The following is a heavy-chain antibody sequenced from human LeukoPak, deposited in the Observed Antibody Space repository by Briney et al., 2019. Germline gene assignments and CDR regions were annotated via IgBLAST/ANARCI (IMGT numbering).Heavy chain of an antibody. CDR3: AILNSKFAGPHNDAFDI. CDR2: ISWNSGSI. J-gene: IGHJ3*02. V-gene: IGHV3-9*01. Sequence: GGSLRLSCAASGFTFDDYAMHWVRQAPGKGLEWVSGISWNSGSIGYADSVKGRFTISRDNAKNSLYLQMNSLRAEDTALYYCAILNSKFAGPHNDAFDIWGQGTMVTVSS. D-gene: IGHD2-21*01. CDR1: GFTFDDYA.